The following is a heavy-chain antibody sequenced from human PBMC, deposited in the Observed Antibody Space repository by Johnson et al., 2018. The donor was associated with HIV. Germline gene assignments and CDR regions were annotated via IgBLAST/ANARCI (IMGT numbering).Heavy chain of an antibody. J-gene: IGHJ3*02. Sequence: VQLVESGGGLVQPGGSLRLSCAASGFTFSSYDMHWVRQATGKGLEWVSTIGTAGDTYYPGSVKGRFTISRENAKNYLYLQMNSLRAGDTAVYYCARGAMGNAFDIWGKGTMVTVSS. CDR1: GFTFSSYD. D-gene: IGHD5-18*01. CDR3: ARGAMGNAFDI. V-gene: IGHV3-13*01. CDR2: IGTAGDT.